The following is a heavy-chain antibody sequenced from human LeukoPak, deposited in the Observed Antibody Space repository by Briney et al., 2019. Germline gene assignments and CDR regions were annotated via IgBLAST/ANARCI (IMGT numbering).Heavy chain of an antibody. CDR3: ARVRITIFGVVTRYYYYGMDV. Sequence: GASVKVSCKASGYTFTGYYMHWVRQAPGQGLEWMGWINPNSGGTNYAQKFQGRVTMTRDTSISTAYMELSRLRSDDTAVYYCARVRITIFGVVTRYYYYGMDVWGQGTTVTVSS. CDR2: INPNSGGT. D-gene: IGHD3-3*01. J-gene: IGHJ6*02. V-gene: IGHV1-2*02. CDR1: GYTFTGYY.